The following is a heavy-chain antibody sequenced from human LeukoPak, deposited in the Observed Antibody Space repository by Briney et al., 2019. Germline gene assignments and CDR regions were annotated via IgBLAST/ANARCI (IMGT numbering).Heavy chain of an antibody. Sequence: GGSLRLSCAASGFTFSSYAMSWVRQAPGKGLEWVSAISGSGGSTYYADSVKGRFTISRDNSKNTLYLQMNSLRAEDTAVYYCAKDRTIFGVVTFTGFDYWGQGTLVTVSS. V-gene: IGHV3-23*01. CDR1: GFTFSSYA. CDR3: AKDRTIFGVVTFTGFDY. CDR2: ISGSGGST. D-gene: IGHD3-3*01. J-gene: IGHJ4*02.